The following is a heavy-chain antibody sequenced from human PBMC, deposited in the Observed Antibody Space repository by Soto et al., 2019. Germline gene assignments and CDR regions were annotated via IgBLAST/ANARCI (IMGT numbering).Heavy chain of an antibody. D-gene: IGHD1-26*01. CDR1: GGSISSYY. CDR3: ARSWAAEYLQH. CDR2: IYYSGST. V-gene: IGHV4-59*01. Sequence: QVQLQESGPGLVKPSETLSLTCTVSGGSISSYYWSWIRQPPGKGLEWIGYIYYSGSTNYNPSLRSRVPTSVDTSKNQFSLRLSSVTAADTAVYYCARSWAAEYLQHWGQGTLVTVSS. J-gene: IGHJ1*01.